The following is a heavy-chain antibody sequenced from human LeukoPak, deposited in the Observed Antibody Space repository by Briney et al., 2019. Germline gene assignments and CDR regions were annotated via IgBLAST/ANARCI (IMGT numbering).Heavy chain of an antibody. CDR2: INPNSGDT. V-gene: IGHV1-2*02. J-gene: IGHJ4*02. CDR1: GYTFTGYF. Sequence: GASVKVSCKASGYTFTGYFIHWVRQAPGQGLEWMGWINPNSGDTNYAQNFQGRVTMTRDTSISTAYMELSRLRSDDTAVYYCARGIIAAAGRDYWGQGTLVTVSS. D-gene: IGHD6-13*01. CDR3: ARGIIAAAGRDY.